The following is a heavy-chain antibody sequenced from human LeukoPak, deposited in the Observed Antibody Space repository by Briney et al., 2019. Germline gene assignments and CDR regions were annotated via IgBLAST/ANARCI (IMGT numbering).Heavy chain of an antibody. CDR1: GYTSTSYD. Sequence: ASVKVSCKASGYTSTSYDINWVRQATGQGLEWMGWMNPNSGNTGYAQKFQGRVTMTRNTSISTAYMELSSLRSEDTAVYYCARGLYYYDSSGYYYEGVFDYWGQGTLVTVSS. J-gene: IGHJ4*02. CDR2: MNPNSGNT. D-gene: IGHD3-22*01. CDR3: ARGLYYYDSSGYYYEGVFDY. V-gene: IGHV1-8*01.